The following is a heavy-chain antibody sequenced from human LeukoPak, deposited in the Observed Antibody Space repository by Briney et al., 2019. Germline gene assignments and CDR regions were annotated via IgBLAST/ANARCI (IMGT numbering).Heavy chain of an antibody. CDR3: ARAKRYNWNNDAFDI. D-gene: IGHD1-20*01. V-gene: IGHV4-59*08. J-gene: IGHJ3*02. Sequence: PSETLSLTCTVSGGSISSYYWSWIRQPPGKGLEWIGYIYYSGSTNYNPSLKSRVTISVDTSKNQFSLKLSSVTAADTAVYYCARAKRYNWNNDAFDIWGQGTMVTVSS. CDR2: IYYSGST. CDR1: GGSISSYY.